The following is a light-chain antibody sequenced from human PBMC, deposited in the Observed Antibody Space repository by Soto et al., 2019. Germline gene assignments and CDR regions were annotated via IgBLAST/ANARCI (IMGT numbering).Light chain of an antibody. CDR2: GAS. V-gene: IGKV3-20*01. CDR3: QQYGSSRWT. CDR1: QSVSSTY. J-gene: IGKJ1*01. Sequence: ENVLTQSPGTLSLSPGERATLSCRASQSVSSTYLAWYQQRPVQAPRLLIYGASSRATGIPDRFSGSGSGTDFSLTISRLEPEDFAVYYCQQYGSSRWTFGQGTKVDIK.